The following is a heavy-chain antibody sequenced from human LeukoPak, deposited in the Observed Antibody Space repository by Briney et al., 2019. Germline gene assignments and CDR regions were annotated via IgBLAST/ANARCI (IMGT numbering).Heavy chain of an antibody. CDR3: ARDRLRRSHALMVRGRYNWFDP. CDR1: GGSISSGGYS. CDR2: IYYSGST. J-gene: IGHJ5*02. Sequence: PSQTLSLTCAVSGGSISSGGYSWSWNRQPPGKGLEWIGYIYYSGSTNYNPSLKSRVTISVDSSKNQFSLKLSSVTAAGTAVYYCARDRLRRSHALMVRGRYNWFDPWGQGTLVTVSS. D-gene: IGHD3-10*01. V-gene: IGHV4-61*08.